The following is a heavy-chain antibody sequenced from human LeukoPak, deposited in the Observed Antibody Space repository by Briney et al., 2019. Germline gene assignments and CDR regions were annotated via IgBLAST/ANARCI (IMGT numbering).Heavy chain of an antibody. J-gene: IGHJ6*04. CDR2: IYSGGST. Sequence: GGSLRLSCAASGFTFSSYAMSWVRQAPGKGLEWVSVIYSGGSTYYADSVKGRFTISRDNSKNTLYLQMNSLRAEDTAVYYCASWLEMADVWGKGTTVTVSS. CDR3: ASWLEMADV. V-gene: IGHV3-66*01. CDR1: GFTFSSYA. D-gene: IGHD5-24*01.